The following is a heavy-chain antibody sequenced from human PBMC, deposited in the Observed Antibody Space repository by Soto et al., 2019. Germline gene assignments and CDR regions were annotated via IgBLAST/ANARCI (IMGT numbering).Heavy chain of an antibody. J-gene: IGHJ4*02. Sequence: EVQLVEAGGGLVQPGGSLRLSCAASGFTFSSYSMNWVRQAPGKGLEWVSYISSSSSTIYYADSVKGRFTISRDNAKNSLYLQMNSLRAEDTAVYYCARVGTVLDYWGQGTLVTVSS. CDR3: ARVGTVLDY. CDR2: ISSSSSTI. CDR1: GFTFSSYS. D-gene: IGHD4-17*01. V-gene: IGHV3-48*01.